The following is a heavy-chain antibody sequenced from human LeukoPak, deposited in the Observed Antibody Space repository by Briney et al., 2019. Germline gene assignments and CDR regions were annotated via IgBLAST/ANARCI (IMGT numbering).Heavy chain of an antibody. CDR3: ARTLYYYDSSGYLTYYYYGMDV. Sequence: ASVKVSCKASGGTFSSYAISWVRQAPGQGPEWMGRIIPILGIANYAQKFQGRVTITADKSTSTAYMELSSLRSEDTAVSYCARTLYYYDSSGYLTYYYYGMDVWGQGTTVTVSS. CDR2: IIPILGIA. V-gene: IGHV1-69*04. D-gene: IGHD3-22*01. J-gene: IGHJ6*02. CDR1: GGTFSSYA.